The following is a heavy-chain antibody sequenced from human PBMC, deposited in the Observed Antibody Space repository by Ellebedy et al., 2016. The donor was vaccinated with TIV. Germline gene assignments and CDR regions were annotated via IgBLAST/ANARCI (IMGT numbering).Heavy chain of an antibody. D-gene: IGHD2-15*01. CDR1: GYTFTDYY. CDR2: INPSGGRT. CDR3: ARVGDGSDY. Sequence: AASVKVSCKASGYTFTDYYVHWVRQAPGQGFEYMGIINPSGGRTSYAQKFQGRVTMTRDTSTSTFYMELSSLRSEDTAVYYCARVGDGSDYWGQGTLVTVSS. J-gene: IGHJ4*02. V-gene: IGHV1-46*01.